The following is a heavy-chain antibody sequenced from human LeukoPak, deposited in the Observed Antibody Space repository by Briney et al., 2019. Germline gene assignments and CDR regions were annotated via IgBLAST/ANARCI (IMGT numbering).Heavy chain of an antibody. Sequence: TLPLTCTVSGGSISSGGYYWSWIRQPPGKGLEWIGYIYHSGSTYYNPSPKSRVTISVDRSKNQFTLKLSSVTAADAAVYDCARDRGEQRMGEYFDYWGQGTLVTVSS. V-gene: IGHV4-30-2*01. D-gene: IGHD6-25*01. J-gene: IGHJ4*02. CDR2: IYHSGST. CDR3: ARDRGEQRMGEYFDY. CDR1: GGSISSGGYY.